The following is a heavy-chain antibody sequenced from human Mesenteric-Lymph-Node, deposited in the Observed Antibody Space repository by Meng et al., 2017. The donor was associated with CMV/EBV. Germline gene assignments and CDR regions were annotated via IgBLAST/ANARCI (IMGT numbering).Heavy chain of an antibody. D-gene: IGHD3-22*01. CDR1: GGSVSSGSYY. Sequence: SETLSLTCTASGGSVSSGSYYWSWIRQPPGKGLEWIGYIYYSGSTNYNPSLKSRVTISVDTSKNQFSLKLSSVTAADTAVYYCARVIYDSSGLRSVDYWGQGTLVTVSS. CDR2: IYYSGST. J-gene: IGHJ4*02. CDR3: ARVIYDSSGLRSVDY. V-gene: IGHV4-61*01.